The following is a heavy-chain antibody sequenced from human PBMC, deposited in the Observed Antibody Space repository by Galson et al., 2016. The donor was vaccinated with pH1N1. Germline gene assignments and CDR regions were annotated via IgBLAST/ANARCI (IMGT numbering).Heavy chain of an antibody. V-gene: IGHV1-69*13. J-gene: IGHJ6*02. CDR1: GGSFAKYA. CDR3: ARPGRTETTKEGFAWGYGMDV. CDR2: IIPIYGTP. D-gene: IGHD1-1*01. Sequence: SVKVSCKASGGSFAKYAVSWVRQAPGQGLEWMRRIIPIYGTPNYAQKFQDRLTITADEYTTTVYMELNSLISADTAIYYCARPGRTETTKEGFAWGYGMDVWGQGTTATVSS.